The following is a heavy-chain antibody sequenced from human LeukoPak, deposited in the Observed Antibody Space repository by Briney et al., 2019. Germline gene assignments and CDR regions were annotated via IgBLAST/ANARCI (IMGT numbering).Heavy chain of an antibody. D-gene: IGHD3-10*01. Sequence: GGSLRLSCAASGFTFSSYGMNWVRQAPGKGLEWVSYISSISNTIYYADSVKGRFTISRDNAKNSLYLQMNSLRAEDTAVYYCARVLFYYYMDVWGKGTTVTVSS. J-gene: IGHJ6*03. V-gene: IGHV3-48*01. CDR2: ISSISNTI. CDR1: GFTFSSYG. CDR3: ARVLFYYYMDV.